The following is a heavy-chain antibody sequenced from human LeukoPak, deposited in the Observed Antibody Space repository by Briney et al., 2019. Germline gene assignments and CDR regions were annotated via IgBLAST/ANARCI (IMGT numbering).Heavy chain of an antibody. Sequence: SETLSLTCTVSGGSISSYYWSWIRQPPGKGLEWIGYIYYSGSTNYNPSLKSRVTISVDTSKNQFSLKLSSVTAADTAVYYCARRGWYFALWGRGTLVTVSS. J-gene: IGHJ2*01. CDR1: GGSISSYY. V-gene: IGHV4-59*08. CDR3: ARRGWYFAL. CDR2: IYYSGST. D-gene: IGHD3-10*01.